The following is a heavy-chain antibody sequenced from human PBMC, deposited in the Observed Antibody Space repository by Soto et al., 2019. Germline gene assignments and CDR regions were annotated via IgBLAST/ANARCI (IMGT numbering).Heavy chain of an antibody. D-gene: IGHD6-13*01. Sequence: ASVKVSFKASGYTFTSYGISWVRQAPGQGLEWMGRISAYIGKANYAQKFQGRVTITADKSTSTAYMELSSLRSEDTAVYYCARQKAAGGGYAFDIWGQGTMVTVSS. CDR2: ISAYIGKA. J-gene: IGHJ3*02. CDR3: ARQKAAGGGYAFDI. V-gene: IGHV1-18*01. CDR1: GYTFTSYG.